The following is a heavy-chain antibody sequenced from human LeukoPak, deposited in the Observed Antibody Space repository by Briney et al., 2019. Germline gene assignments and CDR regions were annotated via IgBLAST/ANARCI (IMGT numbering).Heavy chain of an antibody. V-gene: IGHV3-23*01. Sequence: GGSLRLSCAASGFTFSSHGMSWVRQAPGKGLEWVSGISGSGGGTFYADSVRGWFTISRDNSKNTVYLQMNSLRAEDTAVYYCAKSATTVTSNFDYWGQGTLVTVSS. CDR3: AKSATTVTSNFDY. CDR2: ISGSGGGT. J-gene: IGHJ4*02. D-gene: IGHD4-17*01. CDR1: GFTFSSHG.